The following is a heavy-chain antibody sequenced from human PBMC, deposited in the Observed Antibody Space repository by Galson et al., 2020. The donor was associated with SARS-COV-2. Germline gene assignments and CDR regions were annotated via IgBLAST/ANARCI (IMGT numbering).Heavy chain of an antibody. CDR3: ARGGWGGDFVDI. V-gene: IGHV4-30-4*08. J-gene: IGHJ4*02. CDR2: ICSSGSS. D-gene: IGHD4-17*01. Sequence: SETLSLTCSVSGGSITTGGYQWCWIRQPPGKGLEWLGYICSSGSSYSNPSLKSRLTISVDTSKNQFSVGLTSVTAADTAVYYCARGGWGGDFVDIWGQGALVSVSS. CDR1: GGSITTGGYQ.